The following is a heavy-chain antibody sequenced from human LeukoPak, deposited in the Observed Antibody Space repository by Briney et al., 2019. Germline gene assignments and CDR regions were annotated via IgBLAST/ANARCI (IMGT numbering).Heavy chain of an antibody. V-gene: IGHV4-59*08. CDR1: GASIRSSY. CDR3: ARLDRSGYEMGGTWFDP. D-gene: IGHD3-22*01. J-gene: IGHJ5*02. Sequence: SETLSLTCTVSGASIRSSYWSWLRQPPGKGLEWIGYIYYTGSTNSSPSLKSRVTVSVDTSKNQFSLKLSSMTAADTAVYYCARLDRSGYEMGGTWFDPWGQGTLVTVSS. CDR2: IYYTGST.